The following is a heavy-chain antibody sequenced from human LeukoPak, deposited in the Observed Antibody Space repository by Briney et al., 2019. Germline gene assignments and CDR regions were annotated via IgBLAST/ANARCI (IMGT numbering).Heavy chain of an antibody. CDR1: GYTFTSYA. CDR3: ARALTDYSQLPSDAFDI. J-gene: IGHJ3*02. D-gene: IGHD1-1*01. V-gene: IGHV7-4-1*02. CDR2: INTNTGNP. Sequence: GASVKVSCKASGYTFTSYAMNWVRQAPGQGLEWMGWINTNTGNPTYAQGFTGRFVFSLDTSISTAYLQISSLKAEDTAVYYCARALTDYSQLPSDAFDIWGQGTMVTVPS.